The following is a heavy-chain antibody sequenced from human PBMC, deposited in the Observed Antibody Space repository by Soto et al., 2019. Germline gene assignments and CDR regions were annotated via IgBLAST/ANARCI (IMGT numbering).Heavy chain of an antibody. CDR2: IYYSGST. CDR3: ARVRGYCSGGSCYSSEGGYFFDY. Sequence: SETLSLTCTVSGGSISSGDYYWSWIRQPPGKGLEWIGYIYYSGSTYYNPSLKSRVTISVDTSKNQFSLKLSSVTAADTAVYYCARVRGYCSGGSCYSSEGGYFFDYWAQRTLVTVSS. V-gene: IGHV4-30-4*01. CDR1: GGSISSGDYY. D-gene: IGHD2-15*01. J-gene: IGHJ4*02.